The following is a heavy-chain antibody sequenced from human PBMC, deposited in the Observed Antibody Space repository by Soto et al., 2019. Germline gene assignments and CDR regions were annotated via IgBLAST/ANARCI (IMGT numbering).Heavy chain of an antibody. D-gene: IGHD2-2*01. CDR2: ISAYNGNT. Sequence: ASVKVSCRACGYTFTSYGISWVGQAAGQGREWMGWISAYNGNTNYAQKLQGGVTMTTDTSTSTAYMELRSLRSDDTAVYYCARGGVVVVPAAINPLPYPYGMDVWGQRTTVTRSS. J-gene: IGHJ6*02. V-gene: IGHV1-18*01. CDR1: GYTFTSYG. CDR3: ARGGVVVVPAAINPLPYPYGMDV.